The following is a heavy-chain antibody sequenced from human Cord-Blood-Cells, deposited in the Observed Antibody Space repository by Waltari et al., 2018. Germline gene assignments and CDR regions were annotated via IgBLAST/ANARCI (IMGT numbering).Heavy chain of an antibody. Sequence: QVQLVQSGAEVKTPGASVKVSCKASGYTFTGYYMHWVRQAPGQGLEWMGWINPNSGGTNYAQKFQGRVTMTRDTSISTAYMELSRLRSDDTAVYYCARHPYSGSYYYYYGMDVWGQGTTVTVSS. CDR1: GYTFTGYY. V-gene: IGHV1-2*02. CDR3: ARHPYSGSYYYYYGMDV. D-gene: IGHD1-26*01. J-gene: IGHJ6*02. CDR2: INPNSGGT.